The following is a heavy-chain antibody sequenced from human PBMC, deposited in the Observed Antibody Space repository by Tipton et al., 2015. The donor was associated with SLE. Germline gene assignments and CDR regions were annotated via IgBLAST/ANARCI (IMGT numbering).Heavy chain of an antibody. D-gene: IGHD3-10*01. J-gene: IGHJ5*02. CDR1: GFTFSKYA. V-gene: IGHV3-23*01. CDR2: ISGSGGNP. CDR3: ARSGYGSGSWGP. Sequence: SLRLSCAASGFTFSKYAMSWVRQAPGKGLDWVSSISGSGGNPNYADSVKGRFTISRDNAKNSLYLQMNSLRAEDTAFYYCARSGYGSGSWGPWGQGTLVTVSS.